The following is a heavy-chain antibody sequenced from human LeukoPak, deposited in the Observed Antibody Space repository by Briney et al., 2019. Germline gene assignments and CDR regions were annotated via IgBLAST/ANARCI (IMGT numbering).Heavy chain of an antibody. Sequence: PSGTLSLTCAVSGGSISSSNWWSWVRQPPGKGLEWIGEIYHSGSTNYNPSLKSRVTISVDKSKNQFSLKLSSVTAADTAVYYCARDVHYYDSSGYPNYYGMDVWGQGTTVTVSS. CDR2: IYHSGST. D-gene: IGHD3-22*01. V-gene: IGHV4-4*02. CDR1: GGSISSSNW. J-gene: IGHJ6*02. CDR3: ARDVHYYDSSGYPNYYGMDV.